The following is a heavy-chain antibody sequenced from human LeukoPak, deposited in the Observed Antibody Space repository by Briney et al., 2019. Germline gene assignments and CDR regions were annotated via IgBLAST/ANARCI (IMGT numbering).Heavy chain of an antibody. CDR3: ARARTGFDL. CDR1: GGSISSYY. J-gene: IGHJ5*02. CDR2: IYYSGST. D-gene: IGHD1-1*01. V-gene: IGHV4-59*01. Sequence: SETLSLTCTVSGGSISSYYWSWIRQPPGKGLEWIGYIYYSGSTNYNPSLKSRVTISVDTSKNQFSLKLSSVTAADSAVYYCARARTGFDLWGQGALVTVSS.